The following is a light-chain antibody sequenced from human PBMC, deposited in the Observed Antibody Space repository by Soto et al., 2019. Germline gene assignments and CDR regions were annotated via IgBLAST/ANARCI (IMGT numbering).Light chain of an antibody. CDR1: QRVDDSH. J-gene: IGKJ1*01. V-gene: IGKV3-15*01. CDR2: GAS. CDR3: QQYNNWPRT. Sequence: EIVLTQSPGTLSLSPGERATLSCRASQRVDDSHLAWYQLRPGQAPRLLIYGASTRATGIPARFSGGGSGTEFTLTISSLQSEDFASYYCQQYNNWPRTFGQGTKVDIK.